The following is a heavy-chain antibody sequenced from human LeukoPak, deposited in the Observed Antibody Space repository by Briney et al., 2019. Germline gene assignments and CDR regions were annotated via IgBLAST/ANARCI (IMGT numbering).Heavy chain of an antibody. CDR2: INHSGST. J-gene: IGHJ3*02. Sequence: PSETLSLTCAVYSGSFSGYYWSWIRQPPGKGLEWIGEINHSGSTNYNPSLKSRVTISVDTSKNQFSLKLSSVTAADTAVYYCARGRRRLDAFDIWGQGTMVTVSS. V-gene: IGHV4-34*01. CDR3: ARGRRRLDAFDI. D-gene: IGHD3-16*01. CDR1: SGSFSGYY.